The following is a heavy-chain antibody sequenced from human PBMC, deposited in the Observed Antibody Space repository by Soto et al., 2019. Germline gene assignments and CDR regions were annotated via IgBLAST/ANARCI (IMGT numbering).Heavy chain of an antibody. J-gene: IGHJ5*02. CDR2: IYHSGST. D-gene: IGHD1-7*01. CDR1: GGSISSGGYS. CDR3: ARTESGTFDP. V-gene: IGHV4-30-2*01. Sequence: SETLSLTCTVSGGSISSGGYSWSWIRQPPGKGLEWIGYIYHSGSTYYNPSLKSRVTISVDRSKNQFSLKLSSVTAADTAVYYCARTESGTFDPWGQGTLVTLSS.